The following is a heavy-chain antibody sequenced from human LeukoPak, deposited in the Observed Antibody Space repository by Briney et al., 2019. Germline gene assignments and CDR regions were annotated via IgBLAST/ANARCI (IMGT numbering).Heavy chain of an antibody. CDR3: ARDGGQQLVSFDY. J-gene: IGHJ4*02. D-gene: IGHD6-13*01. V-gene: IGHV3-21*01. Sequence: GGSLRLSCAASGFTFSSYSMNWVRQAPGKGLEWVSSISSSSSYIYYADSVKGRFTISRDNAKNSLYLQMNSLRAEDTAVCYCARDGGQQLVSFDYWGQGTLVTVSS. CDR2: ISSSSSYI. CDR1: GFTFSSYS.